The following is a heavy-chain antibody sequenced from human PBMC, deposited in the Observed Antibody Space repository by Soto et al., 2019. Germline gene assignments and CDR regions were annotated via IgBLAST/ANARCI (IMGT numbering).Heavy chain of an antibody. CDR2: IYYSGST. Sequence: SDPLSLTCTVSGVSISSYYWSWVRQPPGKPLEWIGYIYYSGSTNYNPSLKSRVTISVDTSNNQFSLKLSSVTAADTAVYYCARAGRGLVIDYWGQGTPVTVYS. J-gene: IGHJ4*02. CDR1: GVSISSYY. CDR3: ARAGRGLVIDY. D-gene: IGHD3-9*01. V-gene: IGHV4-59*01.